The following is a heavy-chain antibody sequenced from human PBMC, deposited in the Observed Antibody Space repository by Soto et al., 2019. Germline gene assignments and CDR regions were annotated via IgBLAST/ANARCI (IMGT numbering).Heavy chain of an antibody. Sequence: ASETLSLTCTVSGGSISSYYWSWIRQPPGKGLEWIGYIYYSGSTNYNPSPKSRVTISVDTSKNQFSLKLSSVTAADTAVYYCARDLSPGGGYYGMDVWGQGTTVTVSS. CDR1: GGSISSYY. D-gene: IGHD3-10*01. CDR2: IYYSGST. J-gene: IGHJ6*02. CDR3: ARDLSPGGGYYGMDV. V-gene: IGHV4-59*01.